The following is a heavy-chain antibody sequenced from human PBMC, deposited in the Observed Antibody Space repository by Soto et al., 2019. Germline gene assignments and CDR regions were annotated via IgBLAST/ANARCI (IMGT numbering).Heavy chain of an antibody. CDR1: GGSFSGYY. Sequence: QVQLQQWGAGLLKPSETLSLTCAVYGGSFSGYYWSWIRQPPGKGLEWIGEINHSGSTNYNPSLKSRVTISVDTSKNQFSLKLSSVTAADTAVYYCARGLGRGLVGATVYYGMDVWGQGTTVTVSS. CDR2: INHSGST. V-gene: IGHV4-34*01. CDR3: ARGLGRGLVGATVYYGMDV. D-gene: IGHD1-26*01. J-gene: IGHJ6*02.